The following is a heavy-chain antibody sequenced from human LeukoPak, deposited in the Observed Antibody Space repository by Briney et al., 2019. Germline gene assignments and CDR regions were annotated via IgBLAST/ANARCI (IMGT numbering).Heavy chain of an antibody. J-gene: IGHJ5*02. Sequence: GGSLRLSCAASGFTFSRYAMHWVRQAPGKGLEHVSVISSNGGSTYYADSVKGRFTISRDNSKNTLYLQMSSLRAEDTAVYYCVKAYYDFWSAYANWFDPWGQETLVTVSS. D-gene: IGHD3-3*01. CDR2: ISSNGGST. CDR1: GFTFSRYA. V-gene: IGHV3-64D*09. CDR3: VKAYYDFWSAYANWFDP.